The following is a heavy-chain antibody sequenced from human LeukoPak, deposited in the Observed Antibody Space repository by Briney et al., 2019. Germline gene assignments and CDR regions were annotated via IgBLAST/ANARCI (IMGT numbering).Heavy chain of an antibody. J-gene: IGHJ4*02. CDR2: IDHSGST. CDR1: GGSFSGYY. CDR3: ARARGHYDYVWGSYRCYYFDY. Sequence: SETLFLTCAVYGGSFSGYYWSWIRQPPGKGLEWIGEIDHSGSTNYNPSLKSRVTISVDTSKNQFSLKLSSVTAADTAVYYCARARGHYDYVWGSYRCYYFDYWGQGTLVTVSS. D-gene: IGHD3-16*02. V-gene: IGHV4-34*01.